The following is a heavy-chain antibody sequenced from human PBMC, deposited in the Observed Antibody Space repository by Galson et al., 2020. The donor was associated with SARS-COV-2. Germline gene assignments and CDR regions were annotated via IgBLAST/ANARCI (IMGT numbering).Heavy chain of an antibody. V-gene: IGHV4-31*03. CDR1: GGSISSGSYY. CDR2: IYNSGTT. D-gene: IGHD3-16*02. CDR3: ARDRKAMITFGGVIVDAFDL. J-gene: IGHJ3*01. Sequence: SETLSLTCTVSGGSISSGSYYWSWIRQPPGKGLEWIGYIYNSGTTYYNPSLKSRVSISIDTSENQFSLKLSSVTAADAAVYYCARDRKAMITFGGVIVDAFDLWGQGALVTVSP.